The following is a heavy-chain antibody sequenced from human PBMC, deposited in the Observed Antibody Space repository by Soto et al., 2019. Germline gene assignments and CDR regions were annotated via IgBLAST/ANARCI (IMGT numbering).Heavy chain of an antibody. J-gene: IGHJ6*02. CDR2: ISGSGGST. CDR1: GFTFSSYA. D-gene: IGHD6-6*01. CDR3: AKRVGGSIAARSRYYGMDV. Sequence: PVGSLRLSCAASGFTFSSYAMSWVRQAPGKGLEWVSAISGSGGSTYYADSVKGRFTISRDNSKNTLYLQMNSLRAEDTAVYYCAKRVGGSIAARSRYYGMDVCGQRTTVTVSS. V-gene: IGHV3-23*01.